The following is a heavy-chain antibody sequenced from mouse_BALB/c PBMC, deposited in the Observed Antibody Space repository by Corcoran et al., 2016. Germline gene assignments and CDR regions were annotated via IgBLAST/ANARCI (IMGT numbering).Heavy chain of an antibody. Sequence: EVQLQQSGAELVKPEASVKLSCTASGFNIKDTYMHWVKQRPEQGLEWSGRIDPANGNTKYDPKFQGKATITADTSSNTAYLQRSSLTSEDTAVYYCARSITTYGGQGTLVTVSA. CDR3: ARSITTY. CDR1: GFNIKDTY. D-gene: IGHD2-4*01. V-gene: IGHV14-3*02. J-gene: IGHJ3*01. CDR2: IDPANGNT.